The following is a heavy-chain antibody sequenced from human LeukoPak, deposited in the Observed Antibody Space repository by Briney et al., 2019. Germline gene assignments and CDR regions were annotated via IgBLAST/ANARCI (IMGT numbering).Heavy chain of an antibody. CDR1: GYTFTSYD. CDR3: ARLTQGGYSYGYFYYYYYMDV. CDR2: INTNTGNP. D-gene: IGHD5-18*01. J-gene: IGHJ6*03. Sequence: ASVEVSCKASGYTFTSYDINWVRQAPGQGLEWMGWINTNTGNPTYAQGFTGRFVFSLDTSVSTAYLQISSLKAEDTAVYYCARLTQGGYSYGYFYYYYYMDVWGKGTTVTVSS. V-gene: IGHV7-4-1*02.